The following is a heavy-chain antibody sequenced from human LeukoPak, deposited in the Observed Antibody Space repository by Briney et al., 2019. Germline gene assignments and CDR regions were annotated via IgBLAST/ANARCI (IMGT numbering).Heavy chain of an antibody. D-gene: IGHD6-13*01. J-gene: IGHJ6*04. CDR2: IDYSGST. CDR3: ARDTGSSSPFDV. CDR1: GGSISSSTYY. V-gene: IGHV4-39*07. Sequence: PSETLSLTCTVSGGSISSSTYYWGWIRQPPGKGLEWIGSIDYSGSTYYNPSLKSRVTISVDTSKNQFSLKLSSVTAADTAVYYCARDTGSSSPFDVWGKGTTVIVSS.